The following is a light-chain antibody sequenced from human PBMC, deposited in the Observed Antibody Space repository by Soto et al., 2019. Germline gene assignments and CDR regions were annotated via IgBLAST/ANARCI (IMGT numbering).Light chain of an antibody. CDR3: KSYAGSKTYV. CDR1: KSDIGVYDF. CDR2: EVV. V-gene: IGLV2-8*01. J-gene: IGLJ1*01. Sequence: QSVLTQPPSASGSPGQSVTISCTGTKSDIGVYDFVSWYQHHPGKAPRLIIYEVVQRPSGVPDRFSGSKSGNTASLTVSGLQAADEADYFCKSYAGSKTYVFGSGTKVNVL.